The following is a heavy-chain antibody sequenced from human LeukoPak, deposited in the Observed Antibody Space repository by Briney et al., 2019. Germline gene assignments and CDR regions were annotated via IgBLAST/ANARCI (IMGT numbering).Heavy chain of an antibody. CDR1: GGSISSSSYY. CDR3: ARQEAYYDILTGYMTKWFDP. CDR2: IYYSGST. Sequence: SETLSLTCTVSGGSISSSSYYWGWIRQPPGKGLEWIVSIYYSGSTYYSPSLKSRVTISVDTSKNQFSLKLSSVTAADTAVYYCARQEAYYDILTGYMTKWFDPWGQGTLVTVSS. V-gene: IGHV4-39*01. D-gene: IGHD3-9*01. J-gene: IGHJ5*02.